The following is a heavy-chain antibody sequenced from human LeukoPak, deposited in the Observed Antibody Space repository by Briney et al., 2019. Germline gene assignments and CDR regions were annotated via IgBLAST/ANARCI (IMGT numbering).Heavy chain of an antibody. CDR3: ARVYYDFWKNYFDY. CDR2: IYYSGST. CDR1: GGSISSSSYY. Sequence: SETLSLTCTVSGGSISSSSYYWGWIRQPPGKGLEWIGSIYYSGSTTYNPSLKSRVTISVDTSKNQFSLKLSSVTAADTAVYYCARVYYDFWKNYFDYWGQGTLVTVSS. D-gene: IGHD3-3*01. J-gene: IGHJ4*02. V-gene: IGHV4-39*01.